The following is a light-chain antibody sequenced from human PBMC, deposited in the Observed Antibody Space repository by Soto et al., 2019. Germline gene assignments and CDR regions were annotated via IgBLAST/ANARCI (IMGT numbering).Light chain of an antibody. V-gene: IGLV1-51*01. J-gene: IGLJ2*01. CDR2: DSD. CDR1: SXNIGSNY. CDR3: GAWDDSLSVVL. Sequence: QSXLTQPXXVSAXXXXXVXXXXXGSSXNIGSNYVSWYQHLPGTAPKLVIYDSDRRPSEIPDRFSGSKSGTSATLDITGLQTGDEADYYCGAWDDSLSVVLFGGGTQLTVL.